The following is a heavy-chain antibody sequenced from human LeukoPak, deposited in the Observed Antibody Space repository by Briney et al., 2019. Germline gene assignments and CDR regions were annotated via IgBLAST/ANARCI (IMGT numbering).Heavy chain of an antibody. V-gene: IGHV1-2*02. CDR1: GYTFTGYY. Sequence: VASVKVSFKASGYTFTGYYMHWVRQAPGQGLEWMGWINPNSGGTNYAQKFQGRVTMTRDTSISTAYMELSRLRSDDTAVYYCASLKTRLLWFGEIDYWGQGTLVTVSS. CDR2: INPNSGGT. D-gene: IGHD3-10*01. J-gene: IGHJ4*02. CDR3: ASLKTRLLWFGEIDY.